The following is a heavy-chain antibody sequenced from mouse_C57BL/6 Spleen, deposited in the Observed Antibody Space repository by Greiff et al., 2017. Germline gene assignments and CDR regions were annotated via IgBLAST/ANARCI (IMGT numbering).Heavy chain of an antibody. CDR2: INPNNGGT. J-gene: IGHJ3*01. V-gene: IGHV1-26*01. D-gene: IGHD2-4*01. Sequence: VQLQQSGPELVKPGASVKISCKASGYTFTDYYMNWVKQSHGKSLEWIGDINPNNGGTSYNQKFKGKATLTVDKSSSTAYMELRSLTSEDSAVYYCGSRSTMIREGWFAYWGQGTLVTVSA. CDR1: GYTFTDYY. CDR3: GSRSTMIREGWFAY.